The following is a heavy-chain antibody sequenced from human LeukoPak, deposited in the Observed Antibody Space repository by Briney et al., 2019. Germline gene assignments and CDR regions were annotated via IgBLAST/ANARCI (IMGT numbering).Heavy chain of an antibody. V-gene: IGHV4-39*02. CDR1: GGSIRSSSYY. CDR3: ARRHYYDSRGAFDI. J-gene: IGHJ3*02. Sequence: PSETLSLTCTVSGGSIRSSSYYWGWIRQPPGKGLEWIGSIYYSGSTYYNPSLKGRVTISVDTSKNHFSLKLNSVTAADTAVYYCARRHYYDSRGAFDIWGQGTMVTVSS. CDR2: IYYSGST. D-gene: IGHD3-22*01.